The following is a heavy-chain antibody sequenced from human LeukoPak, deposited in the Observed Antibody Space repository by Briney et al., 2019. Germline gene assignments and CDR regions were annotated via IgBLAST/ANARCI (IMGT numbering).Heavy chain of an antibody. CDR3: ARGNYGDYFGFWFDP. CDR2: ISHSGST. D-gene: IGHD4-17*01. CDR1: GGSFSGYY. V-gene: IGHV4-34*01. Sequence: TSETLSLTCAVYGGSFSGYYWSRIRQPPGKGLEWIGEISHSGSTNYNPSLKSRVTISVDTSKNQFSLKLSSVTAADTAVYYCARGNYGDYFGFWFDPWGQGTLVTVSS. J-gene: IGHJ5*02.